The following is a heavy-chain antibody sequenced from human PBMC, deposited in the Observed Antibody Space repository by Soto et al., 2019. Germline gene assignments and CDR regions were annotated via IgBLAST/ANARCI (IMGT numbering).Heavy chain of an antibody. J-gene: IGHJ6*02. D-gene: IGHD2-2*01. CDR2: IIPISDTT. V-gene: IGHV1-69*01. CDR1: GGTFSSYA. CDR3: ARSQGSSTSLEIYYYYYYGMDV. Sequence: QVQLVQSGAEVKKPGSSVKVSCKASGGTFSSYAISWVRQAPGQGLEWMGGIIPISDTTNYAQKFLGRVTITAGESTSTAYMELSSLRSEDTAVYYCARSQGSSTSLEIYYYYYYGMDVWGQGTTVTVSS.